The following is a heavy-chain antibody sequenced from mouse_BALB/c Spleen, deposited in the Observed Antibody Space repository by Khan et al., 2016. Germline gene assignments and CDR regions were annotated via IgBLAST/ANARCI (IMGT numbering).Heavy chain of an antibody. J-gene: IGHJ2*01. CDR3: AREGYGNYDY. D-gene: IGHD2-10*02. Sequence: EVQLQEPGPGLVKPSQTVSLTCTVTGISITTGNYRWSWIRQFPGNKLEWIGYIYYSGTITYNPSLTSRTTITSDTSKTQFFLVMNSLTAEDTATYYCAREGYGNYDYRGQGTTLTVTS. V-gene: IGHV3-5*02. CDR1: GISITTGNYR. CDR2: IYYSGTI.